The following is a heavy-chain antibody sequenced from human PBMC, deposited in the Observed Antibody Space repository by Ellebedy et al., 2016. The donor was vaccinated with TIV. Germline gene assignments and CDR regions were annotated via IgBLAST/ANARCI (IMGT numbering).Heavy chain of an antibody. V-gene: IGHV1-69*13. D-gene: IGHD6-13*01. Sequence: ASVKVSCKASGGTFSSYAISWVRQAPGQGLEWMGGIIPIFGTANYAQKFQGRVTITADESTSTAYMELSSLRSEDTAVYYCARVPPSSSWYAYYHYGMDVWGQGTTVTVSS. J-gene: IGHJ6*02. CDR2: IIPIFGTA. CDR3: ARVPPSSSWYAYYHYGMDV. CDR1: GGTFSSYA.